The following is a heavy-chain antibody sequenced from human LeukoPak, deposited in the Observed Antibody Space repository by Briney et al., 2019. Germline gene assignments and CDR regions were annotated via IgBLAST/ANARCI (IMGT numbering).Heavy chain of an antibody. D-gene: IGHD3-22*01. J-gene: IGHJ4*02. V-gene: IGHV3-23*01. CDR2: ISGSGGST. Sequence: GGSPRLSCAASGFTFSSYAMSWVRQAPGKGLEWVSAISGSGGSTYYADSVKGRFTISRDNSKNTLYLQMNSLRAEDTAVYYCAKVPLYYYDIGDHSRSSYYFDYWGQGTLVTVSS. CDR1: GFTFSSYA. CDR3: AKVPLYYYDIGDHSRSSYYFDY.